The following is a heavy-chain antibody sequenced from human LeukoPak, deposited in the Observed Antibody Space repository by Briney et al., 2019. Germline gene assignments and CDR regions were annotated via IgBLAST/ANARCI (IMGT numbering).Heavy chain of an antibody. D-gene: IGHD3-22*01. Sequence: GGSLILSCAASGFTVSSNYMSWVRQAPGKGLEWVSVIYSGGSTYYADSVKGRFTISRDNSKNTLYLQMNSLRAEDTAVYYCARGYYDSSGYDYWGQGTLVTVSS. V-gene: IGHV3-53*01. CDR1: GFTVSSNY. CDR2: IYSGGST. CDR3: ARGYYDSSGYDY. J-gene: IGHJ4*02.